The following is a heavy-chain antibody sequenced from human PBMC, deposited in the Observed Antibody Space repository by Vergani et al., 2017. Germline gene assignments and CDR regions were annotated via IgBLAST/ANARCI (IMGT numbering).Heavy chain of an antibody. Sequence: EVQLVESGGGLVQPGGSLRLSCAASGFTFSSYEMNWVRQAPGKGLEWVSYISTSGNTIYYADSVKGRFTISRDNSKSAMYLQMNSLRAEDTAVYYCARLSSGSPSVFDYWGQGTLVTVSS. CDR2: ISTSGNTI. V-gene: IGHV3-48*03. J-gene: IGHJ4*02. CDR1: GFTFSSYE. CDR3: ARLSSGSPSVFDY. D-gene: IGHD5-18*01.